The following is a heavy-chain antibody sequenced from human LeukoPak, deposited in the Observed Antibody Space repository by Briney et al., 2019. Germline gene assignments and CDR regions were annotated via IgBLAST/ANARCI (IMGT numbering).Heavy chain of an antibody. CDR1: GGTFSSYA. Sequence: SVKVSCKASGGTFSSYAISWVRQTPGQGLEWMGGIIPIFGTANYAQKFQGRVTITADESTSTAYMELSSLRSDDTAVYYCAREGAAGRALEWGDGAFDFWGQGTMVTVSS. CDR2: IIPIFGTA. D-gene: IGHD6-13*01. V-gene: IGHV1-69*13. CDR3: AREGAAGRALEWGDGAFDF. J-gene: IGHJ3*01.